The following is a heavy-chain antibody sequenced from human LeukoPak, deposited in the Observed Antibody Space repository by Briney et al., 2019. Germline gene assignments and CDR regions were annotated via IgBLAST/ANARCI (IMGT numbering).Heavy chain of an antibody. J-gene: IGHJ3*02. D-gene: IGHD6-19*01. CDR3: AKDRYSSGWDGAFDI. CDR2: ISGSGGRT. V-gene: IGHV3-23*01. CDR1: GFTFSSYA. Sequence: GGSLRLSCAASGFTFSSYAMSWVRQAPGKGLEWVSAISGSGGRTYYADSVKGRFTISRDNFKSTLYLQMNSLRVEDTAEYYCAKDRYSSGWDGAFDIWGQGTMVTVSS.